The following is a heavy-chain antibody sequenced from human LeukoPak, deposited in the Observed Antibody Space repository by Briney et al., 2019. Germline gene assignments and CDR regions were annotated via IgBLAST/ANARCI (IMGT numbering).Heavy chain of an antibody. CDR2: INRDGSST. D-gene: IGHD5-18*01. J-gene: IGHJ4*02. CDR1: GIIFSNYW. V-gene: IGHV3-74*01. Sequence: QSGGSLRLSCAASGIIFSNYWMHWVRQAPGKGLVWVSRINRDGSSTSYADSVKGRFTISRDNAKNTLYLQMNSLRAEDTAVYYCARGGGYSYGSFDYWGQGTLVTVSP. CDR3: ARGGGYSYGSFDY.